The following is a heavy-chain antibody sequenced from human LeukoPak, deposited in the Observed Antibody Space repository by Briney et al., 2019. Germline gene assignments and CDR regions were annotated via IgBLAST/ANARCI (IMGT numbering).Heavy chain of an antibody. CDR2: ISYDGSNK. Sequence: QPGRSLRLSCAASGFTFSSYGMHWVRQAPGKGLEWVAVISYDGSNKYYADSVKGRFTISRDNSKNTLYLQMNSLRAEDTAVYYCAKDFPDYYDSSGYLDYWGQGTLVTVSS. D-gene: IGHD3-22*01. J-gene: IGHJ4*02. CDR3: AKDFPDYYDSSGYLDY. V-gene: IGHV3-30*18. CDR1: GFTFSSYG.